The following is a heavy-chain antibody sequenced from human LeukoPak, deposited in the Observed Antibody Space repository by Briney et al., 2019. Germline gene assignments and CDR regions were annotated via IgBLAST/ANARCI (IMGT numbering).Heavy chain of an antibody. V-gene: IGHV3-48*01. CDR2: ISGSSGII. CDR3: AKENGGYSYGDFDY. CDR1: GFTFNTYT. J-gene: IGHJ4*02. Sequence: PGGSLRLSCAASGFTFNTYTMNWVRQAPGKGLERVSYISGSSGIIDYADSVRGRFTISRDNSNNTLYLQMNSLRAEDTAVYYCAKENGGYSYGDFDYWGQGTLVTVSS. D-gene: IGHD5-18*01.